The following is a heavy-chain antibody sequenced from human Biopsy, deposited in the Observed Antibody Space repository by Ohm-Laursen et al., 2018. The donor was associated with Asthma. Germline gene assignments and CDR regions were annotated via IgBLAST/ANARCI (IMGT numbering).Heavy chain of an antibody. CDR2: ISSSGSTK. V-gene: IGHV3-11*01. J-gene: IGHJ6*02. Sequence: SLRLSCAAPGFSFGDYFMTWVRQAPGKGLEWVASISSSGSTKYPSESVLGRCTISRDNTQKSMSLELRSLRVEDTAIYYCARALESSSWGPFYFFTLDVWGQGTPVAVSS. CDR1: GFSFGDYF. D-gene: IGHD6-13*01. CDR3: ARALESSSWGPFYFFTLDV.